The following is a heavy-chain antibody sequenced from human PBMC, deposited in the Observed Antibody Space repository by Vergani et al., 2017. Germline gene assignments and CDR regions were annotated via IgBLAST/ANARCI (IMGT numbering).Heavy chain of an antibody. V-gene: IGHV3-74*01. J-gene: IGHJ4*02. CDR1: GFTFSRHW. D-gene: IGHD3-22*01. Sequence: EVQLVESGGGLVQPGGSLRLSCAASGFTFSRHWMHWVRQAPGKGLVWVSRVNPEGTNTPYADSVKGRFTISRDNAKNSLYLDMSSLRAEDTAVYYCAKDSEDDSSGYSYFDYWGQGTLVTVSS. CDR3: AKDSEDDSSGYSYFDY. CDR2: VNPEGTNT.